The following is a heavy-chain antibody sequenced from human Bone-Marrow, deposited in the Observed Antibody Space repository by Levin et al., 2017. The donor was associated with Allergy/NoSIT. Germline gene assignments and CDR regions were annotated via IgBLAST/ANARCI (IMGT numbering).Heavy chain of an antibody. CDR2: IWYDGSNK. D-gene: IGHD4-11*01. CDR3: ARYEGMTTQYFQH. V-gene: IGHV3-33*01. Sequence: PGGSLRLSCAASGFTFSSYGMHWVRQAPGKGLEWVAVIWYDGSNKYYADSVKGRFTISRDNSKNTLYLQMNSLRAEDTAVYYCARYEGMTTQYFQHWGQGTLVTVSS. CDR1: GFTFSSYG. J-gene: IGHJ1*01.